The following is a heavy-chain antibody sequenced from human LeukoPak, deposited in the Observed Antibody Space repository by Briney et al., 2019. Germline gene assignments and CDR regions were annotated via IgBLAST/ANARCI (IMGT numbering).Heavy chain of an antibody. J-gene: IGHJ4*02. V-gene: IGHV1-69*05. CDR2: IIPIFGTA. D-gene: IGHD4-23*01. CDR3: ARGGVTMVVMGYFDY. Sequence: ASVKVSCKASGGTFSSYAIRWVRQAPGQGLEWMGGIIPIFGTANYAQKFQGRVTITTDESTSTAYMELSSLRSEDTAVYYCARGGVTMVVMGYFDYWGQGTLVTVSS. CDR1: GGTFSSYA.